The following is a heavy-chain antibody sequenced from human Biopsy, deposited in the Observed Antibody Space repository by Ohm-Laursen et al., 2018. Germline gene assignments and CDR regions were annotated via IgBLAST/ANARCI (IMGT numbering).Heavy chain of an antibody. V-gene: IGHV1-18*01. D-gene: IGHD3-22*01. CDR3: AREKDNSGYDYYGMDV. J-gene: IGHJ6*02. Sequence: ASVKVSCKASGYTFPSYGISWVRQAPGQGLEWMGWVSAYNGNRNYAQKFQGRVTMTTDTSTSTAYMELRSLRSDDTAVYFCAREKDNSGYDYYGMDVWGQGTTVTVSS. CDR2: VSAYNGNR. CDR1: GYTFPSYG.